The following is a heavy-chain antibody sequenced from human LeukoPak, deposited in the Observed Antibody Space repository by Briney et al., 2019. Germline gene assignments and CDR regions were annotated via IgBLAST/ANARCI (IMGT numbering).Heavy chain of an antibody. Sequence: SETLSLTCAVSGGSISSGGYSWRWIRQPPGKGLEWIGYIYHSGSTYYNPSLKSRVTISVDRSKNQFSLKLSSVTAADTAVYYCARSSGYDNGWYFDLWGRGSLVTVSS. CDR2: IYHSGST. V-gene: IGHV4-30-2*01. CDR1: GGSISSGGYS. J-gene: IGHJ2*01. D-gene: IGHD5-12*01. CDR3: ARSSGYDNGWYFDL.